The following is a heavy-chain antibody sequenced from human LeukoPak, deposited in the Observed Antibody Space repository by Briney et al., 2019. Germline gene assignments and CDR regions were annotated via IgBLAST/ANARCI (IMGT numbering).Heavy chain of an antibody. CDR2: IDHSGNT. J-gene: IGHJ4*02. CDR3: ARSYYYVDF. D-gene: IGHD3-10*01. CDR1: GGSFSGYY. Sequence: KPSETLSLTCAVYGGSFSGYYWSWIRQPPGQGLEWIGEIDHSGNTNYDPSLKSRVTMSIDTSKSQFSLKLTSVTAADTAVYYCARSYYYVDFWAQGTQVTVSS. V-gene: IGHV4-34*01.